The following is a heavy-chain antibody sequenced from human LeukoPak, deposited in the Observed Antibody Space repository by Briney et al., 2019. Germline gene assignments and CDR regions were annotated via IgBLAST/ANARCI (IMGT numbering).Heavy chain of an antibody. V-gene: IGHV3-23*01. CDR3: AKEIRRGSYYYFDY. J-gene: IGHJ4*02. CDR2: ISGSGGST. Sequence: GRSLRLSCAASGFTFSSYGMHWVRQAPGKGLEWVSAISGSGGSTYYADSVKGRFTISRDNSKNTLYLQMNSLRAEDTAVYYCAKEIRRGSYYYFDYWGQGTLVTVSS. D-gene: IGHD1-26*01. CDR1: GFTFSSYG.